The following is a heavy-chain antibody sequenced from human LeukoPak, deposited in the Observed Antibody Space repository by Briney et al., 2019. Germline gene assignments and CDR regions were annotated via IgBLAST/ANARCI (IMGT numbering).Heavy chain of an antibody. V-gene: IGHV3-7*01. J-gene: IGHJ6*02. Sequence: GGSLRLSCAASGFTFSSYWMSWVRQAPGKGLGWVANIKQDGSEKNYVDSVRGRFTISRDNAKNSLYLQMNSLRAEDTAVYYCARHSDYYYGMDVWGQGTTVTVSS. CDR3: ARHSDYYYGMDV. CDR2: IKQDGSEK. CDR1: GFTFSSYW.